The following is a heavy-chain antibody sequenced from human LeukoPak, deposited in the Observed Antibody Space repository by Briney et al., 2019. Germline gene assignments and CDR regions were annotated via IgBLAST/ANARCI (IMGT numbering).Heavy chain of an antibody. V-gene: IGHV4-39*07. CDR2: IYYSGII. CDR3: ARGQWLDRFDY. CDR1: GGSISSSSYS. J-gene: IGHJ4*02. D-gene: IGHD6-19*01. Sequence: SETLSLTCTVSGGSISSSSYSWAWVRQPPGKGLEWVASIYYSGIIYYNPSLQSRVTMSVDTSKNQFSLKLSSVTAADTAVYYCARGQWLDRFDYWGQGTLVTVSS.